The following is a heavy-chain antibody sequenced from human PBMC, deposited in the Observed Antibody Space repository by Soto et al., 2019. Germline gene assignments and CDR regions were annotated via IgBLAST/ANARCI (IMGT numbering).Heavy chain of an antibody. CDR3: ANTGAAAGTKAYHPENHYNYCGMDV. CDR1: GYTFTSYG. V-gene: IGHV1-18*04. J-gene: IGHJ6*02. CDR2: ISAYNGNT. D-gene: IGHD6-13*01. Sequence: ASVKVSCKASGYTFTSYGISWVRQAPGQGLEWMGWISAYNGNTNYAQKLQGRVTMTTDTSTSTAYMELRSLRSDDTAVYYCANTGAAAGTKAYHPENHYNYCGMDVWGQGTTVTVSS.